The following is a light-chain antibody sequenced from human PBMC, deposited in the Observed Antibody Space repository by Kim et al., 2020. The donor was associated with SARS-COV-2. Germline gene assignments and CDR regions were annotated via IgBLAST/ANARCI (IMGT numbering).Light chain of an antibody. CDR1: QSIRTW. CDR2: KAS. Sequence: ASVGDEVTIAGRARQSIRTWLAWYQQKPGKAPKLLIYKASSLESGVPSRFSGSGSGTEFTLTISSLQPDDFATDYCQQYDSYFCSFAEGTKLEI. CDR3: QQYDSYFCS. V-gene: IGKV1-5*03. J-gene: IGKJ2*03.